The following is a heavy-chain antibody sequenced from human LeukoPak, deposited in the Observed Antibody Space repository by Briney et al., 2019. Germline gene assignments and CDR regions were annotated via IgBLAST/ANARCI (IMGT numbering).Heavy chain of an antibody. CDR2: INPNSGGT. CDR3: ARVDSAAAGTPDFDY. J-gene: IGHJ4*02. V-gene: IGHV1-2*02. CDR1: GYTFTGYY. D-gene: IGHD6-13*01. Sequence: ASVKVSCKASGYTFTGYYMHWVRQAPGQGLEWMGWINPNSGGTNYAQKFQGRVTMTRDTAISTAYMELSRLRSDDTAVYYCARVDSAAAGTPDFDYWGQGTLVTVSS.